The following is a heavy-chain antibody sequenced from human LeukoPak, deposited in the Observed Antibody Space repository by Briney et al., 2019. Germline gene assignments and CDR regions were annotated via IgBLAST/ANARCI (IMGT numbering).Heavy chain of an antibody. CDR1: GYTFTGYY. Sequence: ASVTVSCKASGYTFTGYYMHWVRQAPGQGLEWMGWINPNSGGTNYAQKFQGRVTMTRDTSISTAYMELSRLRSDDTAVYYCARGRTYYYDSSGYYYLGYWGQGTLVTVSS. V-gene: IGHV1-2*02. D-gene: IGHD3-22*01. CDR3: ARGRTYYYDSSGYYYLGY. J-gene: IGHJ4*02. CDR2: INPNSGGT.